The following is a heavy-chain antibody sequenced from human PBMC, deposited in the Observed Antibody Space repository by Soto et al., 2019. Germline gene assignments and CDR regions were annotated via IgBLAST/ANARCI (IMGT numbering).Heavy chain of an antibody. CDR3: AKRGYSGYDEFDY. Sequence: QVQLVESGGGVVQPGRSLRLSCAASGFTFNNYAMHWVRQVPGKGLEWVAAISNDGSNQYYADSVKGRFTISRDNSKNTLYLQMNSLRPEETAGYYCAKRGYSGYDEFDYWGQGTLVTVSS. CDR1: GFTFNNYA. V-gene: IGHV3-30*18. J-gene: IGHJ4*02. D-gene: IGHD5-12*01. CDR2: ISNDGSNQ.